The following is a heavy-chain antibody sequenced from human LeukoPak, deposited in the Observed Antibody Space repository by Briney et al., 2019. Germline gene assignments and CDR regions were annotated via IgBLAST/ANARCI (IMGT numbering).Heavy chain of an antibody. CDR2: IYYSGST. V-gene: IGHV4-59*01. J-gene: IGHJ4*02. CDR3: ARETHYYYDTSGHYDG. Sequence: SETLSLTCTVSGGSISSYYWSWIRQPPGKGLEWIGYIYYSGSTNYNPSLKSRLTISIDTSKNQFSLTLRSVTAADTAVYYCARETHYYYDTSGHYDGWGQGTLVTVSS. CDR1: GGSISSYY. D-gene: IGHD3-22*01.